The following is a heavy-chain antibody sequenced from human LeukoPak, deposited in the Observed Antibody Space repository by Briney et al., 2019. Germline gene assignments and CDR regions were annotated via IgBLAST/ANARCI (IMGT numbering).Heavy chain of an antibody. CDR2: ISYDGSNK. Sequence: GGSLRLSCGASGFTFSRSVMHWVRQAPGKGLEWMAVISYDGSNKYYADSVKGRSTISRDNSKNTLYLQMNSLRAEDSAVYYCARGYYDSSDYRPHLDYWGQGTLVTVSS. CDR1: GFTFSRSV. V-gene: IGHV3-30-3*01. J-gene: IGHJ4*02. D-gene: IGHD3-22*01. CDR3: ARGYYDSSDYRPHLDY.